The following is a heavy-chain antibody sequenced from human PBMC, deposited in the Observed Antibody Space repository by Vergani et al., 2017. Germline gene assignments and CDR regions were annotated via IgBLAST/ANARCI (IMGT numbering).Heavy chain of an antibody. D-gene: IGHD3-22*01. CDR1: GYSLTELT. J-gene: IGHJ4*02. V-gene: IGHV1-24*01. CDR3: AMVTDYYDSSGYDLDD. CDR2: FDPEHGEV. Sequence: QVQLVQSGSEVRKPGASVKVSCQVSGYSLTELTLHWVRQAPGKGLEWMGGFDPEHGEVIFAHHIQGRVTMTEDRSTDTAYMELSSLRPEDTALYYCAMVTDYYDSSGYDLDDWGQGTLVTVSS.